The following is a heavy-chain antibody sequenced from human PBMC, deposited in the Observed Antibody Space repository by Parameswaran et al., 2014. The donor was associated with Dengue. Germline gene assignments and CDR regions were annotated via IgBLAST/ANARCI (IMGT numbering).Heavy chain of an antibody. D-gene: IGHD3-10*01. V-gene: IGHV1-58*01. J-gene: IGHJ4*02. CDR2: IVVGTGFL. Sequence: WVRQAPGQRLEWIGSIVVGTGFLNYARKFQERLAITRDLSTSTAYMELRNLRSEDTAVYYCAAGPPVIRGVVTDYWGQGSLVTVSS. CDR3: AAGPPVIRGVVTDY.